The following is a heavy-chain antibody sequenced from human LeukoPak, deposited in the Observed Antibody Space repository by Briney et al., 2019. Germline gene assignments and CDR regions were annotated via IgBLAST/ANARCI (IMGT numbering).Heavy chain of an antibody. CDR3: ARSTSSEYDIYHFDY. Sequence: GGSLRLSCAASGFTFSDYWMTWVRQAAGKGLEWVAVIWYDGNNKYYADSVKGRFTISRDNSKNTLYLQMNSLRAEDTAVYYCARSTSSEYDIYHFDYWGQGTLVTVSS. D-gene: IGHD3-9*01. J-gene: IGHJ4*02. CDR1: GFTFSDYW. V-gene: IGHV3-33*08. CDR2: IWYDGNNK.